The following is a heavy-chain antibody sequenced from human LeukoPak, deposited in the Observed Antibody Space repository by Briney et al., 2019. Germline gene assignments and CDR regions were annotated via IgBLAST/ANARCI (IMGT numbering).Heavy chain of an antibody. CDR3: ARDNVPAAMGFDP. V-gene: IGHV4-61*02. CDR2: FYTGST. J-gene: IGHJ5*02. CDR1: GASISSPSYY. Sequence: PSETLSLTCTVSGASISSPSYYWNWIRQPAGKGPEWIGRFYTGSTTYNPSLKSRVTISVDTSKNQFSLKLSSVTAADTAVYYCARDNVPAAMGFDPWGQGTLVTVSS. D-gene: IGHD2-2*01.